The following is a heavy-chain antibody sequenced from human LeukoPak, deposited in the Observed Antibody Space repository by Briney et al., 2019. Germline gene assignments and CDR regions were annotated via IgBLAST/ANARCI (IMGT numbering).Heavy chain of an antibody. CDR1: DDSMSSHY. J-gene: IGHJ5*02. CDR3: ARDWGRVGLRGFDP. D-gene: IGHD3-16*01. CDR2: IHISGRS. V-gene: IGHV4-4*07. Sequence: PSETLSLTCSVSDDSMSSHYLSWVRQPAGKGLEWIGRIHISGRSNLNPSLNSRLTMSVDTSKNDFSLKLMSVTAADTAVYYCARDWGRVGLRGFDPWGQGILVTVSS.